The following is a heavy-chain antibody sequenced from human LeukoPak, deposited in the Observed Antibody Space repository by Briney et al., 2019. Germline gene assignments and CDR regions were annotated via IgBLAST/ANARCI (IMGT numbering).Heavy chain of an antibody. Sequence: GGSLRLSCAASGFTFSSYGIHWVRQAPGKGLEWVTFIGYDGRNKYYADSVRGRFTISRDNSKNTLYLQMNSLRAEDTAVYYCAKDNAYYYADYWGQGTLVTVSS. CDR1: GFTFSSYG. V-gene: IGHV3-30*02. CDR3: AKDNAYYYADY. CDR2: IGYDGRNK. J-gene: IGHJ4*02. D-gene: IGHD3-10*01.